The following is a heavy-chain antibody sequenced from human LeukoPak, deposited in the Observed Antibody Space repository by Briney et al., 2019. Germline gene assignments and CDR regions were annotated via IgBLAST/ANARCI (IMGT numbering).Heavy chain of an antibody. CDR1: GGSISSYY. CDR2: IYYSGST. CDR3: ARGRGATTPFDY. D-gene: IGHD5-12*01. Sequence: PSETPSLTCTVSGGSISSYYWSWIRQPPGKGLEWIGYIYYSGSTNYNPSLKSRVTISVDTSKNQFSLKLSSVTAADTAVYYCARGRGATTPFDYWGQGTLVTVSS. J-gene: IGHJ4*02. V-gene: IGHV4-59*08.